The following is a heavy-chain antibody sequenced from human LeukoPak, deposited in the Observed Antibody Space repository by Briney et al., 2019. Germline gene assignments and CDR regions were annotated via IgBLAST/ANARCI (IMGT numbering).Heavy chain of an antibody. CDR2: ISGSDGST. CDR3: AKDSSTYYYGSGSSPDY. CDR1: GFTFSNYA. Sequence: GGSLRLSCAASGFTFSNYAMSWVRQAPGKGLEWVSAISGSDGSTNYADSVKGRFTISRDNSKNTLYLQMNSLRAEDTAVYYCAKDSSTYYYGSGSSPDYWGQGTLVTVSS. J-gene: IGHJ4*02. D-gene: IGHD3-10*01. V-gene: IGHV3-23*01.